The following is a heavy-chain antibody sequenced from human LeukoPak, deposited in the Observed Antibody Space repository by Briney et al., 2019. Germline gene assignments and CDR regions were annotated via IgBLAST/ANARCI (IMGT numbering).Heavy chain of an antibody. Sequence: SETLSLTCTVSGGSIRGSSYYWGWLRQPPGKGLEWIASIYYSGSTYFNPSLKSRVTISVDTSKNQFSLKLSSVTAADTAVYYCARHWGGHSGTYSNWFDPWGQGTLVTVSS. CDR3: ARHWGGHSGTYSNWFDP. CDR2: IYYSGST. D-gene: IGHD1-26*01. J-gene: IGHJ5*02. CDR1: GGSIRGSSYY. V-gene: IGHV4-39*01.